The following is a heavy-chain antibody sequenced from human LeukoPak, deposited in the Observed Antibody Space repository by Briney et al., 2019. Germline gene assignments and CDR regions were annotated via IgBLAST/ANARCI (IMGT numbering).Heavy chain of an antibody. J-gene: IGHJ4*02. V-gene: IGHV3-30*03. Sequence: PGRSLRLSCAASGFTFSSYGIHWVRQAPGKGLEWVAVISYDGSNKYYADSVKGRFTISRDNSKNTLYLQMNSLRAEDTAVYYCVLAAAGPNFDYWGQGTLVTVSS. CDR3: VLAAAGPNFDY. CDR2: ISYDGSNK. D-gene: IGHD6-13*01. CDR1: GFTFSSYG.